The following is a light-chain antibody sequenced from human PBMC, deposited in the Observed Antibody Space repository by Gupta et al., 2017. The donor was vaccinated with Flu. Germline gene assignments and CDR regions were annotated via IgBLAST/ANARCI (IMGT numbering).Light chain of an antibody. J-gene: IGKJ4*01. V-gene: IGKV3-11*01. CDR1: QSIGTF. CDR3: QQHDDWPPYS. Sequence: EIVLTQSPATLYLSPGERATLSCRASQSIGTFLAWYQHRPGQAPRLLIYDVSKRATGIPARFSGSGSGTDFTLTINRREPEDFAIYYCQQHDDWPPYSFGGGTKVEMK. CDR2: DVS.